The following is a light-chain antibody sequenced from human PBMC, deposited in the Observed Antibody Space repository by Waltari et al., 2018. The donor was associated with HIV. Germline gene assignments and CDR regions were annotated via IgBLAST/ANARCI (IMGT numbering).Light chain of an antibody. V-gene: IGLV2-14*01. CDR2: EVS. CDR1: SSDVGGYTY. Sequence: QSALTQPASVSGSPGQPITISCTGTSSDVGGYTYVSWYQQHPGKAPKLMIYEVSNRPSGVSNRFSGSKSGNTASLTISGLQAEDEADYYCCSYAGSSTVFGGGTKLTVL. CDR3: CSYAGSSTV. J-gene: IGLJ3*02.